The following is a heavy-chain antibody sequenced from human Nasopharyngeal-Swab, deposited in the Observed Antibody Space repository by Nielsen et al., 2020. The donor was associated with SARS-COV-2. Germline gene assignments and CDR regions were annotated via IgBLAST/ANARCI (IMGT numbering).Heavy chain of an antibody. D-gene: IGHD6-13*01. CDR3: ARGGSSFPFDY. J-gene: IGHJ4*02. V-gene: IGHV3-7*01. Sequence: GESLKISCAASGFTFSKFYMSWVRQAAGKGLEWVANIKQDGSGSYYVDSVKGRFTISRDDASNSLYLQMNSLRAGDTGVYYCARGGSSFPFDYWGPGTLVTVSS. CDR1: GFTFSKFY. CDR2: IKQDGSGS.